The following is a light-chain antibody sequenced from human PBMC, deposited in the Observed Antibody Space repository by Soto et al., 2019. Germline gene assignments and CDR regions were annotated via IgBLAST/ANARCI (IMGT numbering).Light chain of an antibody. CDR1: QSVSNN. J-gene: IGKJ5*01. CDR2: GAS. Sequence: EILMTQSPATLSVSPGDKATLSCRASQSVSNNLAWYQQKPGQPPRLLIYGASSRATGVPARFSGSGSGTEFTLTISSLQSEDFGVYYCQQYNNWPPITFGQGTRLEIK. CDR3: QQYNNWPPIT. V-gene: IGKV3-15*01.